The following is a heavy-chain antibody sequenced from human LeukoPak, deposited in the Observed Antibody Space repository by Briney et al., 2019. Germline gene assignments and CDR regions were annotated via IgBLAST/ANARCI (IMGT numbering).Heavy chain of an antibody. J-gene: IGHJ6*03. V-gene: IGHV3-74*01. CDR2: IDRDGTNR. CDR1: GFTFSRYW. D-gene: IGHD2-2*01. CDR3: ASPPADCSSTSCYYYYYYMDV. Sequence: QSGGSLRLSCAASGFTFSRYWMHWLRQAPGKGLVGVSRIDRDGTNRDYADSVKGRFTISRDNGKNTLYLQMNSLRAEDTAVYYCASPPADCSSTSCYYYYYYMDVWGKGTTVTVSS.